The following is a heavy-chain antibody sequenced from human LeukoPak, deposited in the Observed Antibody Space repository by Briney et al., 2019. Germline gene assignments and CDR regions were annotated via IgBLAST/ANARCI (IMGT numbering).Heavy chain of an antibody. V-gene: IGHV3-74*01. Sequence: PGGSLRLSCAASGFTFSSSWMHWVRQAPGKGLVWVSRINSDGSSTTYADSVKGRFTISRDNAKNTLYLQMNSLRDEDTAVYYCARRGNYDSSFDYWGQGTLVTVSS. J-gene: IGHJ4*02. D-gene: IGHD3-22*01. CDR1: GFTFSSSW. CDR3: ARRGNYDSSFDY. CDR2: INSDGSST.